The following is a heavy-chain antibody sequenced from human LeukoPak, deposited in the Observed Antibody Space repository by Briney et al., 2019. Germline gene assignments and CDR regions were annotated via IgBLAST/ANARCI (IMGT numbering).Heavy chain of an antibody. CDR2: ISSSSSYI. CDR3: AREAYCGGDCELSEQNYYYCGMDV. CDR1: GFTFSSYS. J-gene: IGHJ6*02. D-gene: IGHD2-21*02. V-gene: IGHV3-21*01. Sequence: GGSLRLSCAASGFTFSSYSMNWVRQAPGKGLEWVSSISSSSSYIYYADSVKGRFTISRDNAKNSLYLQMNSLRAEDTAVYYCAREAYCGGDCELSEQNYYYCGMDVWGQGTTVTVSS.